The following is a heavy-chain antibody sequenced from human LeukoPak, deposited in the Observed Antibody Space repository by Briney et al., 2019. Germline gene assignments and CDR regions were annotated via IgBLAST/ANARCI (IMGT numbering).Heavy chain of an antibody. D-gene: IGHD2-2*01. CDR2: TYYSGST. CDR3: ARYQLLSPYYFDF. CDR1: GGSIRSYY. V-gene: IGHV4-59*01. J-gene: IGHJ4*02. Sequence: SETLSLTCTVSGGSIRSYYWSWIRQPPGKGLEWIGYTYYSGSTNYNPSLKSRVTISVDTSKNQFFLKLSSVTAADTAVYYCARYQLLSPYYFDFWGQGTLVTVSS.